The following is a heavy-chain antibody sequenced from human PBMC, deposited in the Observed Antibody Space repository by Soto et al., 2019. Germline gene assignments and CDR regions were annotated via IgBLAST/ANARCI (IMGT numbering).Heavy chain of an antibody. D-gene: IGHD5-18*01. CDR3: ARPLRSYGLDAFDI. J-gene: IGHJ3*02. CDR1: GGSISTYY. CDR2: IYYSGST. Sequence: SETLSLTCTVSGGSISTYYWSWIWQPPGKGLEWIGYIYYSGSTNYNPSLKSRVTISVDTSKNQFSLKLSSVTAADTAVYFCARPLRSYGLDAFDIWGQGTMVTVSS. V-gene: IGHV4-59*08.